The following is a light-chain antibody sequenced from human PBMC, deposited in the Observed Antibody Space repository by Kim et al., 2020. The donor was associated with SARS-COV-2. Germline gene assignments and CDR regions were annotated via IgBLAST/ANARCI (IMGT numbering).Light chain of an antibody. J-gene: IGKJ1*01. V-gene: IGKV2-28*01. CDR3: MQALKIPRT. CDR2: LGS. CDR1: QGLLYSNEYNY. Sequence: PAADTYRSSQGLLYSNEYNYLEWYVQKPGQSPQVLIYLGSNRASGVPDRFSGSGSGTDFTLKISRVEAEDVGVYYCMQALKIPRTFGQGTKVDIK.